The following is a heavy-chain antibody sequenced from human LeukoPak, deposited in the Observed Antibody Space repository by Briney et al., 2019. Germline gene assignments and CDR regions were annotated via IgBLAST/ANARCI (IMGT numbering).Heavy chain of an antibody. Sequence: SQTLSLTCTVSGGSISSGSYYWSWIRQPAGKGLEWIGRIYTSGSTNYNPSLKSRVTISVDTSKNQFSLKLSSVTAADTAVYYCARGRRDAPPGVSFDYWGQGTLVTVSS. D-gene: IGHD5-24*01. V-gene: IGHV4-61*02. CDR3: ARGRRDAPPGVSFDY. CDR2: IYTSGST. CDR1: GGSISSGSYY. J-gene: IGHJ4*02.